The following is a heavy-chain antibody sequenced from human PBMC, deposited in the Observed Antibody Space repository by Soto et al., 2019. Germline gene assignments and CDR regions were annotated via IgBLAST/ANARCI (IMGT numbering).Heavy chain of an antibody. V-gene: IGHV5-51*01. CDR1: GYSFTSYW. CDR2: IYPGDSDT. CDR3: AKTWDPELSRFDAFDI. Sequence: GESLKISCKGSGYSFTSYWIGWVRQMPGKGLEWMGIIYPGDSDTRYSTSFQGQVTISADKSISTAYLQWSSLKASDTAMYYCAKTWDPELSRFDAFDIRGQGTVVTIS. D-gene: IGHD1-7*01. J-gene: IGHJ3*02.